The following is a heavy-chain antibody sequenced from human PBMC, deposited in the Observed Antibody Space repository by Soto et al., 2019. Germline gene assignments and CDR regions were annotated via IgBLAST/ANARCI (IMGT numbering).Heavy chain of an antibody. Sequence: QVQLVQSGAEVKKPGASVKVSCKASGYTFTSYDINWVRQATGQGLEWMGWMNPNSGNTGYAQKFQGRVTMTRNTSLSTAYMELSSLRSEDTAVYYCARAGIAARPSYNWFVPCGQGTLVTVSS. J-gene: IGHJ5*02. CDR1: GYTFTSYD. CDR2: MNPNSGNT. D-gene: IGHD6-6*01. V-gene: IGHV1-8*01. CDR3: ARAGIAARPSYNWFVP.